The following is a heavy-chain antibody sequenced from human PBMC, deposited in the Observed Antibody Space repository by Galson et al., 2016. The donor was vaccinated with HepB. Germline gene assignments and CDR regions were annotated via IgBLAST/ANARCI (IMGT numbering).Heavy chain of an antibody. D-gene: IGHD1-26*01. CDR2: NYNNDNT. V-gene: IGHV4-59*01. CDR3: ARFTELLGYFGMDV. J-gene: IGHJ6*02. Sequence: SETLSLTCSVSGGPIDSYYWTWIRQPPGKGLEWIGFNYNNDNTNYNPSLKSRVTISLDTSARQFSLILRSVTAAATAIYYCARFTELLGYFGMDVWGQGTTVIVSS. CDR1: GGPIDSYY.